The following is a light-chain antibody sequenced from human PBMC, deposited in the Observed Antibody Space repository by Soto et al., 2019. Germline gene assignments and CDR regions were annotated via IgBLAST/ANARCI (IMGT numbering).Light chain of an antibody. Sequence: EIVLTQSPGTLSLSPGERATLSCRASQSVRSYLAWYQQKPGQAPRLLIYGASNRATGIPDRFSGSGSGTDFTRTISRLEPEDFAVYHCQHYDSSPFTFGQGTKPEIK. J-gene: IGKJ2*01. V-gene: IGKV3-20*01. CDR2: GAS. CDR1: QSVRSY. CDR3: QHYDSSPFT.